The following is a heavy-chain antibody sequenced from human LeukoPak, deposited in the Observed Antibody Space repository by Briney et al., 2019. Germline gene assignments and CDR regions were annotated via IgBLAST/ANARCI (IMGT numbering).Heavy chain of an antibody. CDR3: AREDCSSTSCYSYYYCYGMDV. J-gene: IGHJ6*02. CDR2: IIPIFGTG. D-gene: IGHD2-2*01. V-gene: IGHV1-69*13. Sequence: SSVKVSCKASRYTFSSYAISWVRQAPGQRLEWMGGIIPIFGTGNYAQKFQGRVTITADESTSTAYMELSSLRSEDTAVYYCAREDCSSTSCYSYYYCYGMDVWGQGTTVTVSS. CDR1: RYTFSSYA.